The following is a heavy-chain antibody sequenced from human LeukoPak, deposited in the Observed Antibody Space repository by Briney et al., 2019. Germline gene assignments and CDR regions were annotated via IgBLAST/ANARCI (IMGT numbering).Heavy chain of an antibody. CDR1: GFTFANYA. D-gene: IGHD2-2*02. V-gene: IGHV3-23*01. Sequence: PGGSLRLSCAASGFTFANYAMSWVRQGPGKGLEWVSTISGSGGSTYYADSVKGRFTISRDNSKNTLYLQMNSLRAEDTAMYYCARLGFVVPAVIFDYWGQGTLVTVSS. CDR3: ARLGFVVPAVIFDY. J-gene: IGHJ4*02. CDR2: ISGSGGST.